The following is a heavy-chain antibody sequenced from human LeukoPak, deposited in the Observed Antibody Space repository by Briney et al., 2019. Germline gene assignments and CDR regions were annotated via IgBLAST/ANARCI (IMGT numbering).Heavy chain of an antibody. Sequence: ASVKVSCKASGYTFTGYYMHWVRQAPGQGLEWMGWINPNSGGTNYAQKFQGRVTMTRDTSISTAYMELSRLRSDDTAVYYCASFFYSSITMVRGAPFDAFDIWGQGTMVTVSS. V-gene: IGHV1-2*02. CDR1: GYTFTGYY. CDR2: INPNSGGT. D-gene: IGHD3-10*01. CDR3: ASFFYSSITMVRGAPFDAFDI. J-gene: IGHJ3*02.